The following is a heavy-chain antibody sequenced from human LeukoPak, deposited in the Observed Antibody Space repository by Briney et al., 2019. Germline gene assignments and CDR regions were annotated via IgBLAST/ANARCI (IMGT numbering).Heavy chain of an antibody. V-gene: IGHV4-59*12. D-gene: IGHD3-22*01. CDR1: GGSISSYY. CDR2: IYYSGST. CDR3: ARSSGYVDY. J-gene: IGHJ4*02. Sequence: SETLSLTCTVSGGSISSYYWSWIRQPPGKGLEWIGYIYYSGSTNYNPSLKSRVTISVDTSKNQFSLKLSSVTAADTAVYYCARSSGYVDYWGQGTLVTVSS.